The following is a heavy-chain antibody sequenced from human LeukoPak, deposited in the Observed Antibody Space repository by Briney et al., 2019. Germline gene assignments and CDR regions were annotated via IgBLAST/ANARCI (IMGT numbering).Heavy chain of an antibody. V-gene: IGHV3-48*02. CDR1: GFTFSSYA. CDR3: ARDQRFAFDY. Sequence: GGSLRLSCAASGFTFSSYAMHWVRQAPGRGLEWVANIRTSAASAYNTNYADSVQGRVIISRDDAKKTLYLHMNGLRDDDTAVYYCARDQRFAFDYWGQGILVTVSS. CDR2: IRTSAASAYNT. D-gene: IGHD3-16*01. J-gene: IGHJ4*02.